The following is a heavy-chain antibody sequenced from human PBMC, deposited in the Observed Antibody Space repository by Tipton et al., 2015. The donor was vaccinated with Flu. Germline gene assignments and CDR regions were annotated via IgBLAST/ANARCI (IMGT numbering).Heavy chain of an antibody. V-gene: IGHV4-38-2*01. CDR2: ISHNEGP. D-gene: IGHD2-21*01. Sequence: TLSLTCAVSGYSISSSFYWGWIQQPPGTGLEWIGSISHNEGPYYTPSLKSRVTISVDTSQNQFSLTLTPVSAADTAVYYCARLVYRGYCSVGYYFDSWGQGTLVTVSS. J-gene: IGHJ4*02. CDR3: ARLVYRGYCSVGYYFDS. CDR1: GYSISSSFY.